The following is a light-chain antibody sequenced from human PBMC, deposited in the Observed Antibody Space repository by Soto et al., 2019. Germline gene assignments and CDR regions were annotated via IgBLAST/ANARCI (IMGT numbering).Light chain of an antibody. V-gene: IGKV3-11*01. CDR2: DAS. CDR3: QQRSDWVT. CDR1: QSVGKY. J-gene: IGKJ4*01. Sequence: EIVLTQSPATLSLSPGDTATLSCRASQSVGKYLAWYQQKPGQAPRLLIYDASNRATGIPARISGSGSGTDFTLTISSLEPEDFALYYCQQRSDWVTFGGGTKVEIK.